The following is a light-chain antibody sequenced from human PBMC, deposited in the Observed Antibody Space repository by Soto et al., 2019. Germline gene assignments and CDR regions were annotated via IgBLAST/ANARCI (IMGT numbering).Light chain of an antibody. CDR1: SSYVGGYNY. Sequence: QSALTQPASLSGSPGQSITISCTGTSSYVGGYNYVSWYQQHPGKAPKLMIYEVSNRPSGVSNRFSGSKSGNTASLTISGLQAEDEADYYCSSYTSSSTLGVFGTGTKLTVL. CDR2: EVS. V-gene: IGLV2-14*01. CDR3: SSYTSSSTLGV. J-gene: IGLJ1*01.